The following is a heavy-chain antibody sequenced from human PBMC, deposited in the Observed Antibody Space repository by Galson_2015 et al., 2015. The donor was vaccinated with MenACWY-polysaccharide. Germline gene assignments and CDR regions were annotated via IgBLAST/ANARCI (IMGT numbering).Heavy chain of an antibody. Sequence: SLRLSCAASGFTFNSYAVSWVRQAPGKGLEWVSAIRRSGANTYYADSVKGRFTISRDNSKNTLYLQKNSLRAEDTAVYYCAKDSTDFWSVAGRFDHWGQGTLVTVSS. CDR3: AKDSTDFWSVAGRFDH. CDR1: GFTFNSYA. D-gene: IGHD3-3*01. V-gene: IGHV3-23*01. CDR2: IRRSGANT. J-gene: IGHJ5*02.